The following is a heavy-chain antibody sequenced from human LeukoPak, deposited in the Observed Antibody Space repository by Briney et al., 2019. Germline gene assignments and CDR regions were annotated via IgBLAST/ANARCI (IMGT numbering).Heavy chain of an antibody. J-gene: IGHJ6*02. Sequence: SETLSLTCTVSGGSISSYYWSWIRQPPGKGLEWIGYIYYSGSTNYNPSLKSRVTISVDTSKNQFSLKLSSVTAADTAVYYCARGGYSYGYYGMDVWGQGTTVTVSS. CDR2: IYYSGST. V-gene: IGHV4-59*01. CDR3: ARGGYSYGYYGMDV. CDR1: GGSISSYY. D-gene: IGHD5-18*01.